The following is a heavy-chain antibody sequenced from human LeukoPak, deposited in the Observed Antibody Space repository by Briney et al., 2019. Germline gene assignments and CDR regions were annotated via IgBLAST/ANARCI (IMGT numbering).Heavy chain of an antibody. CDR3: ARDKYYYATGGAFDI. V-gene: IGHV3-53*01. D-gene: IGHD3-10*01. CDR1: GFTVSSNY. J-gene: IGHJ3*02. Sequence: GGSLRLSCAASGFTVSSNYMSWVRQAPGKGLEWVSVIYSGGSTYYADSVKGRFTISRDNSKNTLYLPMNRLRAEDKAVYYCARDKYYYATGGAFDIWGQGTMVTVSS. CDR2: IYSGGST.